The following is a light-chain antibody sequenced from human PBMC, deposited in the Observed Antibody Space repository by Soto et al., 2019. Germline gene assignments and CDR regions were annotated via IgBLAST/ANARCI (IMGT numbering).Light chain of an antibody. CDR2: DVS. CDR3: SSYTSPSTLVV. CDR1: SSDVGGYNY. Sequence: QSALTQPASVSGSPGQSITISCTGTSSDVGGYNYVSWYQQHPGKAPKVMIYDVSNRPSGVSYRFSGSKSGNTASLTISGLQAEDEADYYCSSYTSPSTLVVFGGGTKLTVL. J-gene: IGLJ2*01. V-gene: IGLV2-14*01.